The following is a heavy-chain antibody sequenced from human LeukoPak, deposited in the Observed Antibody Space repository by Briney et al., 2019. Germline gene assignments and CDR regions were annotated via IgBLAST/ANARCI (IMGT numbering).Heavy chain of an antibody. V-gene: IGHV4-34*01. Sequence: SETLSLTCAVYGGSFSGYYWSWIRQPPGKGLEWIGEINHSGSTNYNPSLKSRVTISVDTSKNQFSLKLSSVTAADTAVYYCASLRYDYVWGSSPLDYWGQGTLVTVSS. D-gene: IGHD3-16*01. CDR1: GGSFSGYY. J-gene: IGHJ4*02. CDR3: ASLRYDYVWGSSPLDY. CDR2: INHSGST.